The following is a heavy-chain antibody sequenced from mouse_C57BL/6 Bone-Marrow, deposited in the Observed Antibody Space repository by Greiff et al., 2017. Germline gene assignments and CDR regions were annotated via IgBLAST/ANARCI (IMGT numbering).Heavy chain of an antibody. Sequence: QVQLQQSGPELARPWASVKISCQAFYTFSRRVHFAIRDTNYWMPWVKQRPGQGLEWIGASYPGNGDTSYNQKFKGKTTWTADKTSSTAYMQLSSLTSEDAAVYYCLYGYDRGYWDYGGQGTTLTVSS. CDR1: YTFSRRVH. CDR3: SEDAAVYYCLYGYDRGYWDY. D-gene: IGHD2-2*01. CDR2: GQGLEWIG. J-gene: IGHJ2*01. V-gene: IGHV1-87*01.